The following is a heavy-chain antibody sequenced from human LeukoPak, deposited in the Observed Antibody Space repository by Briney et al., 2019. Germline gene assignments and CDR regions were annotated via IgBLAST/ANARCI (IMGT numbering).Heavy chain of an antibody. CDR2: INSDGSST. J-gene: IGHJ4*02. V-gene: IGHV3-74*01. Sequence: PGGSLRLSCAASGFTFSSYWMHWVRQAPGKGLVWVSPINSDGSSTNYAGSVMGRFTISRDNAKNTLYLQMNSLRAEDTAVYYCARVGSSSWNGGQGTLVTVSS. CDR3: ARVGSSSWN. D-gene: IGHD6-13*01. CDR1: GFTFSSYW.